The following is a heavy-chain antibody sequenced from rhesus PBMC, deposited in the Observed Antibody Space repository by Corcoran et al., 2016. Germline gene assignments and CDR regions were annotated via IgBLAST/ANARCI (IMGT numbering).Heavy chain of an antibody. J-gene: IGHJ4*01. Sequence: QVQLQQWGEGLVKPSETLSLTCAVYGGSVSGYWWGWIRQPPGKGLEWIGRIRSGGSTTYNPSLKRRVTISIDTSTNQFALKLSSVTAADTAVYYCARLTTGAATGSYFDYWGQGVLVTVSS. CDR3: ARLTTGAATGSYFDY. CDR2: IRSGGST. V-gene: IGHV4-160*01. CDR1: GGSVSGYW. D-gene: IGHD4-29*01.